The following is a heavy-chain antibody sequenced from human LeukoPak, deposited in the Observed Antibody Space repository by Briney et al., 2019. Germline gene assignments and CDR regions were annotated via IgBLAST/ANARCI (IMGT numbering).Heavy chain of an antibody. CDR1: GGSISSNDYY. CDR2: IYYSGST. J-gene: IGHJ4*02. V-gene: IGHV4-39*01. Sequence: SETLSLTCTVSGGSISSNDYYWDWIRQPPGMGLEYIGSIYYSGSTYYNPSLKSRVTISVDTSKNQFSLKLSSVTAADTAVYYCARWGVGIVATTYCFDYWGQGTLVTVSS. D-gene: IGHD5-12*01. CDR3: ARWGVGIVATTYCFDY.